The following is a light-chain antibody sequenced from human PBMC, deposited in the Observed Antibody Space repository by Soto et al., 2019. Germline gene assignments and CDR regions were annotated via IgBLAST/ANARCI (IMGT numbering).Light chain of an antibody. CDR2: AAS. CDR1: QGISNY. CDR3: QMYKNAPRT. J-gene: IGKJ1*01. Sequence: DIQMTQSPSSLSASVGDRVTITCRASQGISNYLAWYQQKPGKFPKLLIYAASTLQSGVPSRFSGSGSRTVFTLTMMILQPVDVAICYLQMYKNAPRTFVQGTKVEFK. V-gene: IGKV1-27*01.